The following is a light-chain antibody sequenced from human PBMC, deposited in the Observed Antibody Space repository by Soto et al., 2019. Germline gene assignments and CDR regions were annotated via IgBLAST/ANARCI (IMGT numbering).Light chain of an antibody. V-gene: IGKV3-15*01. J-gene: IGKJ1*01. Sequence: EVVMTQSPATLSVSPGERATLSCRASQSVSSNLGWYQQKPGQAPRLLIYGASTRATGIPARFSGSGSGTEFTFTITSLQSEDFAVYYCQQYNNWPRTFGQGTKVEIK. CDR1: QSVSSN. CDR3: QQYNNWPRT. CDR2: GAS.